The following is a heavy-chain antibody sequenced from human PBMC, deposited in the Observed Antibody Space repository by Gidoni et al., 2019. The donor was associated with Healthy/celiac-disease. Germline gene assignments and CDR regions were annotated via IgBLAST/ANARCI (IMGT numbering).Heavy chain of an antibody. V-gene: IGHV1-69*02. CDR2: IIPILGIA. D-gene: IGHD4-17*01. CDR1: GGTFSSYT. J-gene: IGHJ4*02. CDR3: AAADYGGNSGSAY. Sequence: QVQLVQSGAEVKKPGSSVKVSCKASGGTFSSYTISWVRQAPGQGLEWMGRIIPILGIANYAQKFQGRVTITADKSTSTAYMELSSLRSEDTAVYYCAAADYGGNSGSAYWGQGTLVTVSS.